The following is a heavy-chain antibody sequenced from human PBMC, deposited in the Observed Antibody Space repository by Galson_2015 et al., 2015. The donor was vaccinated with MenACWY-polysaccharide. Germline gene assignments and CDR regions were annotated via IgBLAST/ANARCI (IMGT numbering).Heavy chain of an antibody. J-gene: IGHJ4*02. D-gene: IGHD1-26*01. Sequence: SLRLSCAASGFTFSSYRMNWVRQAPGKGLEWVSYISSGGTIYYADSVKGRFTIPRDNAKNSLYLQMNSLRDDDTAVYYCARVLKGLVGATPDYWGQGTLVTVSS. CDR1: GFTFSSYR. V-gene: IGHV3-48*02. CDR2: ISSGGTI. CDR3: ARVLKGLVGATPDY.